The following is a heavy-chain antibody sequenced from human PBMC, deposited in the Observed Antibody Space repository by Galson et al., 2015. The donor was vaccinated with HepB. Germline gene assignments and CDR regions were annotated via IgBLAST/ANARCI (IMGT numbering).Heavy chain of an antibody. CDR2: IIPIFGTA. CDR3: ARAAQGLTWGAYYFDY. CDR1: GGTFSSYA. D-gene: IGHD3-16*01. Sequence: SVKVSCKASGGTFSSYAISWVRQAPGQGLEWMGGIIPIFGTANYAQKFQGRVTITADESTSTAYMELSSLRSEDTAVYYCARAAQGLTWGAYYFDYWGQGTLVTVSS. V-gene: IGHV1-69*13. J-gene: IGHJ4*02.